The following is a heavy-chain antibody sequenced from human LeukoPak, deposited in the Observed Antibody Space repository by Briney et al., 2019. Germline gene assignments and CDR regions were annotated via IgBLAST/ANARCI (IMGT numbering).Heavy chain of an antibody. CDR1: GYTFTGYY. D-gene: IGHD4-17*01. J-gene: IGHJ4*02. CDR2: INPNSGGT. CDR3: AREDSVTESF. Sequence: ASVKVSCKASGYTFTGYYMHWVRQAPGQGLEWMGWINPNSGGTNYAQKFQGRVTMTRDTSISTAYMELSRLRSDDTAVYYWAREDSVTESFWGQGTLVTVSS. V-gene: IGHV1-2*02.